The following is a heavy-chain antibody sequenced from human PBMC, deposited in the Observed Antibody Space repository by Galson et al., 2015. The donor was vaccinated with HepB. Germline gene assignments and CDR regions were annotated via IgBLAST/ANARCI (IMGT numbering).Heavy chain of an antibody. CDR3: ARDLWSGSHRWFDP. Sequence: CAISGDSVSSNSAAWNWIRQSPSRGLEWLGRTYYRSKWYNEYAVSVRSRITINGDTSKNQFSLQLNSVTPEDTAVYYCARDLWSGSHRWFDPWGQGSLVTVSS. CDR2: TYYRSKWYN. D-gene: IGHD1-26*01. J-gene: IGHJ5*02. CDR1: GDSVSSNSAA. V-gene: IGHV6-1*01.